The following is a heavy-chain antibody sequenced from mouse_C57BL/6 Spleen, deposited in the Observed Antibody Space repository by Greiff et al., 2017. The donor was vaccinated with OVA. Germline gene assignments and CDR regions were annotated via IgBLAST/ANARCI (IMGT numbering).Heavy chain of an antibody. J-gene: IGHJ2*01. V-gene: IGHV1-64*01. D-gene: IGHD1-1*01. CDR1: GYTFTSYW. CDR3: ARSGSGFDY. CDR2: IHPNSGST. Sequence: QVQLQQPGAELVKPGASVKLSCKASGYTFTSYWMHWVKQRPGQGLEWIGMIHPNSGSTNYNEKFKSKATLTVDKSSITAYMQRSSLTSEDSAVYYCARSGSGFDYWGQGTTLTVSS.